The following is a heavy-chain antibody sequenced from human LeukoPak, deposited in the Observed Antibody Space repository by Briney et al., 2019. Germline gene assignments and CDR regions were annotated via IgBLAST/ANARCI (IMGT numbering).Heavy chain of an antibody. V-gene: IGHV1-8*03. CDR3: ARGPFGVVTAIPGNYYYYYMDV. D-gene: IGHD2-21*02. J-gene: IGHJ6*03. CDR1: GYTFTSYD. Sequence: ASVKVPCKASGYTFTSYDINWVRQATGQGHEWMGWMNPNSGNTGYAQKFQGRVTITRNTSISTAYMELSSLRSEDTAVYYCARGPFGVVTAIPGNYYYYYMDVWGKGTTVTVSS. CDR2: MNPNSGNT.